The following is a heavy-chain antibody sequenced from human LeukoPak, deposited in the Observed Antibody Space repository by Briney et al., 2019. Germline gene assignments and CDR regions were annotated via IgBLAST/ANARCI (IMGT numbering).Heavy chain of an antibody. CDR1: GYSISSGYY. CDR3: AKDLIYGSGSYYNTGGADY. D-gene: IGHD3-10*01. V-gene: IGHV4-38-2*02. CDR2: IYHSGRT. J-gene: IGHJ4*02. Sequence: RTSETLSLTCTVSGYSISSGYYWGWIRQPPGKGLEWIGSIYHSGRTFYNPSLKSRVTISVDTSKNQFSLKLTSVTAADTAVYYCAKDLIYGSGSYYNTGGADYWGQGTLVTVSS.